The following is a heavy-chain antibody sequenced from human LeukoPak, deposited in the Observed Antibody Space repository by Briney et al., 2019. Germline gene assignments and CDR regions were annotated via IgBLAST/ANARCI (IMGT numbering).Heavy chain of an antibody. Sequence: SVKVSCKASGGTFSSYAISWVRQAPGQGLEWMGGIIPIFGTANYAQKFQGRVTITADESTSTAYMELSSLRSEDAAVYYCAGDYGDYIFDYWGQGTLVTVSS. CDR3: AGDYGDYIFDY. J-gene: IGHJ4*02. CDR2: IIPIFGTA. D-gene: IGHD4-17*01. V-gene: IGHV1-69*13. CDR1: GGTFSSYA.